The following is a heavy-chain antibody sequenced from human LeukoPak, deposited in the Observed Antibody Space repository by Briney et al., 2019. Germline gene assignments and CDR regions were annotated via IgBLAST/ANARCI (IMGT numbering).Heavy chain of an antibody. J-gene: IGHJ4*02. Sequence: PGGSLRLSCAASGFTFSSYGMHWVRQAPGKGLEWVAVTWYDGRNNYYAASVKGRFTISRDDSKTTVYLLMNSLRAEDTAVYYCAKSPKTGFLFDYWGKGTLVTVSS. CDR1: GFTFSSYG. V-gene: IGHV3-33*06. CDR2: TWYDGRNN. D-gene: IGHD1-1*01. CDR3: AKSPKTGFLFDY.